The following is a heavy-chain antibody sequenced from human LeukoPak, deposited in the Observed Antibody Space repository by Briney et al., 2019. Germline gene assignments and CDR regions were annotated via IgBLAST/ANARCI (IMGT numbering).Heavy chain of an antibody. Sequence: PGGSLRPSCAASGFTFSSNYMSWVRQAPEKGLEWVSVIYSGGSTYYTDSVKGRFTISRDNAKNTLSLQIDRLITADTAVYYCAKDLNDFWSGYPQLFSSAFDNWGQGTMVTVSS. V-gene: IGHV3-66*01. D-gene: IGHD3-3*01. J-gene: IGHJ3*02. CDR1: GFTFSSNY. CDR2: IYSGGST. CDR3: AKDLNDFWSGYPQLFSSAFDN.